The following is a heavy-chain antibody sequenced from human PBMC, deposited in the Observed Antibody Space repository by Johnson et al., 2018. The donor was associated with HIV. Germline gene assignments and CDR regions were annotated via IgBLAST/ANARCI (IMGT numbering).Heavy chain of an antibody. CDR3: TTAGKLTLGLRWAM. CDR2: IKSKTDGGTA. CDR1: GFTVSSNY. Sequence: VQLVESGGGLIQPGGSLRLSCAAFGFTVSSNYMSWVRQAPGKGLEWVGRIKSKTDGGTADHAAPVKGRFTISRDDSKSTLYLQMNSLKIEDTAVYYCTTAGKLTLGLRWAMWG. D-gene: IGHD4-23*01. J-gene: IGHJ1*01. V-gene: IGHV3-15*01.